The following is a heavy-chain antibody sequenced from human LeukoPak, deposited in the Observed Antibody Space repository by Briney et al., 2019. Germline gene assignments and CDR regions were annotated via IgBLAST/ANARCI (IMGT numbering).Heavy chain of an antibody. D-gene: IGHD6-13*01. CDR2: INSDGSST. Sequence: GSLRLSCSASGFTFSSYWMHWVRQTPGKGLGWVSRINSDGSSTSYADSVKGRITISRDNAKNTLYLQMNSLRAEDTAVYYCARELYSSSLDYWGQGTLVTVSS. CDR3: ARELYSSSLDY. J-gene: IGHJ4*02. V-gene: IGHV3-74*01. CDR1: GFTFSSYW.